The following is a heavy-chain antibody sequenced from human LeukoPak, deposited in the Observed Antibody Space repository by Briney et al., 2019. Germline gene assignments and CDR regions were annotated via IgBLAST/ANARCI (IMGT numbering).Heavy chain of an antibody. CDR3: ARAYYDYWSGYRN. V-gene: IGHV4-4*02. Sequence: PSETLSLTCGVSSGSISSNNWWSWVRPPPGKGLEWVGEIHHSGSTNYNPSLTSRVTISLDKPNNQFSLRLTSVTAADTAVYYCARAYYDYWSGYRNWGRGILVIVSS. J-gene: IGHJ1*01. CDR2: IHHSGST. D-gene: IGHD3-3*01. CDR1: SGSISSNNW.